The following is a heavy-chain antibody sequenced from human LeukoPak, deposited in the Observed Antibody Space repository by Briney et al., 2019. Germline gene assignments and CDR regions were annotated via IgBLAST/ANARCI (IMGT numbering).Heavy chain of an antibody. V-gene: IGHV3-74*01. J-gene: IGHJ3*01. Sequence: PGGSLRLSCAASGFTFSNYWMHWVRQAPGKGLVWVSGINSDGSSTSYADSVEGRFTISRDNAKNTLYLQMNSLRVEDTAVYYCAREGMVRGVPDAFDLWGQGTMVTVSS. CDR2: INSDGSST. CDR1: GFTFSNYW. D-gene: IGHD3-10*01. CDR3: AREGMVRGVPDAFDL.